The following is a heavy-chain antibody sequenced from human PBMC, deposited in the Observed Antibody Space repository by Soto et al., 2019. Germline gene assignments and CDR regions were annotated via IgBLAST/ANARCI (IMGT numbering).Heavy chain of an antibody. Sequence: SETLSLTCTVSGGSISSYYWSWIRQPPGKGLEWIGYIYYSGSTNYNPSLKSRVTISVDTSKNQFSLKLSSVTAADTAVYYCARVARSTVFDYWGQGTLLTVSS. CDR3: ARVARSTVFDY. CDR1: GGSISSYY. V-gene: IGHV4-59*01. CDR2: IYYSGST. J-gene: IGHJ4*02. D-gene: IGHD4-17*01.